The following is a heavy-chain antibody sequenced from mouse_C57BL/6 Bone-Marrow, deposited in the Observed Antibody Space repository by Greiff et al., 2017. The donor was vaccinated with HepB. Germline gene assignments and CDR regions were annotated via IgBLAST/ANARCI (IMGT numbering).Heavy chain of an antibody. J-gene: IGHJ2*01. V-gene: IGHV5-9*01. CDR2: ISGGGGNT. Sequence: EVQRVESGGGLVKPGGSLKLSCAASGFTFSSYTMSWVRQTPEKRLEWVATISGGGGNTYYPDSVKGRFTISRDNAKNTLYLQMSSLRSEDTALYYCARLLYYYGSSYSFDYWGQGTTLTVSS. D-gene: IGHD1-1*01. CDR1: GFTFSSYT. CDR3: ARLLYYYGSSYSFDY.